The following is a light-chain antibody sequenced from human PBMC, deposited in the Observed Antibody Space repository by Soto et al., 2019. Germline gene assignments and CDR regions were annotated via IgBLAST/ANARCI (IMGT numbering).Light chain of an antibody. CDR1: SSDVGSYNL. J-gene: IGLJ2*01. V-gene: IGLV2-23*01. Sequence: QPVLTQPASVSGSPGQSITISCTGTSSDVGSYNLVSWYQQHPGKAPKLMIYEGSKRPSGVSNRFSGSKSGNTASLTISGRQAEDEADYYCCSYAGSSTVVLGGGTKLTVL. CDR3: CSYAGSSTVV. CDR2: EGS.